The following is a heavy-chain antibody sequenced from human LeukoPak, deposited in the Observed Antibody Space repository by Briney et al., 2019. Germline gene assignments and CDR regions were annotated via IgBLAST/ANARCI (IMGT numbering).Heavy chain of an antibody. CDR2: IYHSGST. D-gene: IGHD6-19*01. CDR3: ARDHSSEDWFDP. V-gene: IGHV4-38-2*02. Sequence: PSETLSLTCTVSGYSISSGYYWGWIRQPPGQGLEWIGSIYHSGSTYYNPSLKSRVTISVDTSKNQFSLKLSSVTAADTAVYYCARDHSSEDWFDPWGQGTLVTVSS. J-gene: IGHJ5*02. CDR1: GYSISSGYY.